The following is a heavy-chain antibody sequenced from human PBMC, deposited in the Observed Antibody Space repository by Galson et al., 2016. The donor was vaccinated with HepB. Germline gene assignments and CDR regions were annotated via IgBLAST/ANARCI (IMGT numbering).Heavy chain of an antibody. V-gene: IGHV1-2*02. D-gene: IGHD3-10*01. J-gene: IGHJ4*02. Sequence: SVKVSCKASGYIFTVYYIHWVRQAPGQGLEWVGWINPNSGDTNYAQKFQGRVTMTRDTSVSTAYMELSRLRFDDSAVYYCARADYNSGNSDFWGQGTLVTVSS. CDR1: GYIFTVYY. CDR3: ARADYNSGNSDF. CDR2: INPNSGDT.